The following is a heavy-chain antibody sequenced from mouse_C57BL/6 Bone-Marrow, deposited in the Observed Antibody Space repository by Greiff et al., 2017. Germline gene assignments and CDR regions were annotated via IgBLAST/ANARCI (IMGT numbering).Heavy chain of an antibody. D-gene: IGHD1-1*01. CDR3: TRDFVLIYYYGSSYDY. CDR1: GYTFTSYW. CDR2: IYPGNSDT. J-gene: IGHJ2*01. V-gene: IGHV1-5*01. Sequence: EVQLQQSGTVLARPGASVKMSCKTSGYTFTSYWMHWVKQRPGQGLEWIGAIYPGNSDTSYNQKFKGKAKLTAVTSASTAYMELSSLTNEDSAVYNCTRDFVLIYYYGSSYDYWGQGTTLTVSS.